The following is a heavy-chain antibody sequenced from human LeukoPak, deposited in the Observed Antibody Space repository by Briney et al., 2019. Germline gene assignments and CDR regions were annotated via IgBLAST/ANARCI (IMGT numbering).Heavy chain of an antibody. V-gene: IGHV1-69*04. J-gene: IGHJ6*02. Sequence: ASVKVSCKASGGTFSSYAISWVRQAPGQGLEWMGRIIPILGIANYAQKFQGRVTITADKSTSTAYMELSSLRSEDTAVYYCAKTTTYYYGMDVWGQGTTVTVSS. CDR1: GGTFSSYA. CDR2: IIPILGIA. CDR3: AKTTTYYYGMDV. D-gene: IGHD4-17*01.